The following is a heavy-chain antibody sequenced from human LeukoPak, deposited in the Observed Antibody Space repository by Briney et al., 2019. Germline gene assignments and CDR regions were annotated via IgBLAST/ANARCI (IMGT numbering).Heavy chain of an antibody. Sequence: SETLSLTCTVSGGSISSSSYYWGWIRQPPGKGLEWIGSIYYSGSTYYNPSLKSRVTISVDRSKNQFSLKLSSVTAADTAVCYCARVGEHDYEGTGAFDIWGQGTMVTVSS. V-gene: IGHV4-39*07. CDR1: GGSISSSSYY. CDR2: IYYSGST. CDR3: ARVGEHDYEGTGAFDI. D-gene: IGHD4-17*01. J-gene: IGHJ3*02.